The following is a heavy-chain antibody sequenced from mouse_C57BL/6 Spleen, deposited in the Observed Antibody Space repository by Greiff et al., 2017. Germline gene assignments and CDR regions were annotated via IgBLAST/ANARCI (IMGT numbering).Heavy chain of an antibody. Sequence: QVQLQQPGAELVKPGASVKVSCKASGYTFTSYWMHWVKQRPGHGLEWIGRIHPSDSDTNYNQKFKGKATLTVDKSSSTAYMPLTSLTSEDSAVYDGAPFTTVAWGYWGQGTTLTVSS. CDR1: GYTFTSYW. CDR2: IHPSDSDT. V-gene: IGHV1-74*01. D-gene: IGHD1-1*01. CDR3: APFTTVAWGY. J-gene: IGHJ2*01.